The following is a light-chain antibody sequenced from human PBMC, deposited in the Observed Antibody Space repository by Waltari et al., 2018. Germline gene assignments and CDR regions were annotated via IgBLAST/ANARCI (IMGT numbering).Light chain of an antibody. CDR2: GAS. CDR3: QQYHGLPLT. Sequence: DIQMTQSPSSLSASVGDTVTITCQASHDIRDDLNWYQQKRGNAPKLLIYGASNLETGVSSRFSGGRSGTDFIFSINNVQPEDIGTYYCQQYHGLPLTFGGGTTVEI. V-gene: IGKV1-33*01. CDR1: HDIRDD. J-gene: IGKJ4*01.